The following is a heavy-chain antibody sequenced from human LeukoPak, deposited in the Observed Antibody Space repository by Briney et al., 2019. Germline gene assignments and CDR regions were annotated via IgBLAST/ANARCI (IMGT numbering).Heavy chain of an antibody. Sequence: SGTLSLTCAVSGGSISSSNWWSWVRQPPGKGLEWIGEIYHSGSTNYNPSLKSRVTISVDKSKNQFSLKLSSVTAADTAVYYCARVPAKDVLRFLEWLPLFDYWGQGTLVTVSS. CDR3: ARVPAKDVLRFLEWLPLFDY. J-gene: IGHJ4*02. CDR1: GGSISSSNW. D-gene: IGHD3-3*01. CDR2: IYHSGST. V-gene: IGHV4-4*02.